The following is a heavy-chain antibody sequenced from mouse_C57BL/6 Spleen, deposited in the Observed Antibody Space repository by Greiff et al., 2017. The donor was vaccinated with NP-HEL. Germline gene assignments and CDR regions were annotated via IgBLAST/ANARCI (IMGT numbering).Heavy chain of an antibody. J-gene: IGHJ2*01. CDR3: ARHEGSPGGWLPHYCDY. V-gene: IGHV1-62-2*01. Sequence: VQLQQSGAELVKPGASVKLSCKASGYTFTEYTIHWVKQRSGQGLEWIGWFYPGSGSIKYNEKFKDKATLTADKSSSTVYMELSRLTSEDSAVYFCARHEGSPGGWLPHYCDYWGQGTTLTVSS. D-gene: IGHD2-3*01. CDR1: GYTFTEYT. CDR2: FYPGSGSI.